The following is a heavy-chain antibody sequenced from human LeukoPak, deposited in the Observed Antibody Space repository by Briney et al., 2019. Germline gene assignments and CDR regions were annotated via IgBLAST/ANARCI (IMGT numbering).Heavy chain of an antibody. CDR3: ARLTTVVTRNYYYYYMDV. V-gene: IGHV4-4*07. CDR2: IYTSGST. J-gene: IGHJ6*03. D-gene: IGHD4-23*01. Sequence: SKTLSLTCTVSGGSISSYYWSWIRQPAGKGLEWIGRIYTSGSTNYNPSLKSRVTMSVDTSKNQFSLKLSSVTAADTAVYYCARLTTVVTRNYYYYYMDVWGKGTTVTISS. CDR1: GGSISSYY.